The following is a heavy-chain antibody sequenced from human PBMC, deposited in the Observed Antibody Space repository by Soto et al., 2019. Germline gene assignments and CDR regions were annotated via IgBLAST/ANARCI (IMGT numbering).Heavy chain of an antibody. CDR2: INPSGGST. V-gene: IGHV1-46*03. CDR3: ARTYGGYSYGNAVFDY. J-gene: IGHJ4*02. Sequence: ASVKVSCKASGYTFTSYYMHWVRQAPGQGLEWMGIINPSGGSTSYAQKFQGRVTMTRDTSTSTVYMELSSLRSEDTAVYYCARTYGGYSYGNAVFDYWGQGTLVTVS. D-gene: IGHD5-18*01. CDR1: GYTFTSYY.